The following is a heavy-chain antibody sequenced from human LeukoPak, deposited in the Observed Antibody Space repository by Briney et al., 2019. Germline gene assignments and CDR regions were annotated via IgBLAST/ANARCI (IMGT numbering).Heavy chain of an antibody. J-gene: IGHJ6*02. V-gene: IGHV4-59*08. Sequence: KSSETLSLTCIVSGGSISSYYWSWIRQPPGKGLEWIGYIYNSGSTNYNPSLNSRVTISVDTSKNQFSLKLSSVTAADTAVYYCARQMYLGGMDVWGQGATVTVSS. CDR1: GGSISSYY. D-gene: IGHD2-8*01. CDR2: IYNSGST. CDR3: ARQMYLGGMDV.